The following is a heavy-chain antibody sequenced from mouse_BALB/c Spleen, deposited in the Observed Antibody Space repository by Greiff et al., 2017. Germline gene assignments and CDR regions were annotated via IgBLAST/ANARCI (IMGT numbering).Heavy chain of an antibody. V-gene: IGHV1S56*01. CDR1: GYTFTSYY. D-gene: IGHD2-1*01. Sequence: QVQLQQSGPELVKPGASVRISCKASGYTFTSYYIHWVKQRPGQGLEWIGWIYPGNVNTKYNEKFKGKATLTADKSSSTAYMQLSSLTSEDSAVYFCARSGGNPMDYWGQGTSVTVSS. CDR2: IYPGNVNT. CDR3: ARSGGNPMDY. J-gene: IGHJ4*01.